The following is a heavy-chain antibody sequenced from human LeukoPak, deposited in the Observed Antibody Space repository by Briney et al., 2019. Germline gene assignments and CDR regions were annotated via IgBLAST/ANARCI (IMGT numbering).Heavy chain of an antibody. CDR3: ARDLFGPLDSSGYYCDY. Sequence: SVKVSCKASGGTFSSYAISWVRQAPGQGLEGVGRIIPIFGTANYAQKFQGRVTITTDESTSTAYMELSSLRSEDTAVYYCARDLFGPLDSSGYYCDYWGQGTLVTVSS. D-gene: IGHD3-22*01. V-gene: IGHV1-69*05. CDR2: IIPIFGTA. CDR1: GGTFSSYA. J-gene: IGHJ4*02.